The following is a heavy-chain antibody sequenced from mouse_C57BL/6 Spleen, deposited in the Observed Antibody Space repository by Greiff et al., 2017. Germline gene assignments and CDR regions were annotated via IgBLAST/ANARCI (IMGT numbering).Heavy chain of an antibody. CDR3: ARRLILQGYFDV. V-gene: IGHV5-17*01. D-gene: IGHD1-1*01. Sequence: DVMLVESGGGLVKPGGSLKLSCAASGFTFSDYGMHWVRQAPEKGLEWVAYISSGSSTIYYADTVKGRFTISRDNAKNTLFLQMTSLRSEDTAMFYCARRLILQGYFDVWGTGTTVTVSS. CDR2: ISSGSSTI. J-gene: IGHJ1*03. CDR1: GFTFSDYG.